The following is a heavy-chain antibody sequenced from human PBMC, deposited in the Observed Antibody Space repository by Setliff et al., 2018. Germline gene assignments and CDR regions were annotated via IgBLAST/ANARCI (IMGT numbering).Heavy chain of an antibody. CDR1: GFTFSNYW. Sequence: GGSLRLSCAASGFTFSNYWMNWVRQAQGKGLEWVANIKQDGSEKNYVDSVKGRFTISRDNARNSLYLQMNSLRAEDTAVYYCAIEQFVGDYWGQGTLVTVSS. V-gene: IGHV3-7*03. D-gene: IGHD3-10*01. J-gene: IGHJ4*02. CDR2: IKQDGSEK. CDR3: AIEQFVGDY.